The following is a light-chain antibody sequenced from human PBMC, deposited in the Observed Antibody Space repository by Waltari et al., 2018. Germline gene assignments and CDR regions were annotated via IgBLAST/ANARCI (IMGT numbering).Light chain of an antibody. V-gene: IGKV2-24*01. J-gene: IGKJ2*01. CDR2: KIS. CDR3: QQYDSTPQT. Sequence: DIVLTQTPLSSPVTLGQPASISCRSSQSLVHSDGNTYLSWLQQRPGQPPRLLIYKISNRFSGVPDRFSGSGAGTDFTLTISSLQAEDVAVYYCQQYDSTPQTFGQGTKLEIK. CDR1: QSLVHSDGNTY.